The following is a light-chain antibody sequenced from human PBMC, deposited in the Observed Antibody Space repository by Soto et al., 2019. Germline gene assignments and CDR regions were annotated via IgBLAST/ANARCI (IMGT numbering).Light chain of an antibody. CDR3: SSYTSSNTWV. V-gene: IGLV2-14*01. CDR2: EVS. CDR1: SSDVGGYNY. J-gene: IGLJ3*02. Sequence: QSALTQPASVSGSPGQSITISCTGTSSDVGGYNYVSWYQQHPGKVPRLMIYEVSNRPSGLSNRFSGSKSDNTASLTISGLQADDEADYYFSSYTSSNTWVFGGGTKLTVL.